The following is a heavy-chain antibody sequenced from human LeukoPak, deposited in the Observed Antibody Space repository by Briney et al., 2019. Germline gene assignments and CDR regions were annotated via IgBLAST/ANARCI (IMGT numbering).Heavy chain of an antibody. CDR3: AREIAAARGAFDI. CDR1: GGSLSGYY. V-gene: IGHV4-34*01. J-gene: IGHJ3*02. CDR2: IHHRGGT. Sequence: SETLTLTCAVYGGSLSGYYWSWIRQPPGKGLEWIGEIHHRGGTNYNPSLKSRVTISVDTSKNQFSLKLSSVTAADTALYYCAREIAAARGAFDIWGQGTMVTVSS. D-gene: IGHD6-13*01.